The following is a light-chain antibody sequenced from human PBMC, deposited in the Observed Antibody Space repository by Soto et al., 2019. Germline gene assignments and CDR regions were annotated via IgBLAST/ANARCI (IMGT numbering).Light chain of an antibody. CDR1: QTIIGNY. Sequence: ESVLTQSPGTLSLSPGDRATLSCRASQTIIGNYLAWYQQKPGQAPRLLIYGASNRATGVPDRFSGSYSGTDFSLTITRLEPEDFAVYYCEQHVNSVYIFGQGTRLEIK. J-gene: IGKJ2*01. V-gene: IGKV3-20*01. CDR3: EQHVNSVYI. CDR2: GAS.